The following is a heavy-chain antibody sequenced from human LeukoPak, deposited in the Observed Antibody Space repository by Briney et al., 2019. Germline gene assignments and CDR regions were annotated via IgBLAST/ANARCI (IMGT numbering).Heavy chain of an antibody. CDR2: INAGNGKT. V-gene: IGHV1-3*01. Sequence: ASVKVSCKASGYTFTNYAVHWVRQAPGQRLEWMGWINAGNGKTNYSQRFQGRVTLTRDTSASTVYMELRSLRSEDTAVYYCARDLGTGDRYWGQGTLVTVSS. J-gene: IGHJ4*02. CDR3: ARDLGTGDRY. CDR1: GYTFTNYA. D-gene: IGHD7-27*01.